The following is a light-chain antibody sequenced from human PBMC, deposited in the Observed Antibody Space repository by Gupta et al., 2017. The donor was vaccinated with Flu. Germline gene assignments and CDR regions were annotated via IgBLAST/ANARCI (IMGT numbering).Light chain of an antibody. J-gene: IGKJ1*01. CDR3: QQYNIWPPWT. CDR2: GAS. V-gene: IGKV3-15*01. CDR1: ETVSDN. Sequence: ATLSVSPGERATVSCRASETVSDNLAWYHQKPGQAPRLLIYGASTRATGIPARFSGSGSGTEFTLTISSLQSEDSAVYYCQQYNIWPPWTFGRGTKVEIK.